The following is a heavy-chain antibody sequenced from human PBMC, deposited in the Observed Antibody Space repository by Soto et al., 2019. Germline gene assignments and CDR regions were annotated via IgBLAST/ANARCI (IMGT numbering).Heavy chain of an antibody. CDR2: ISGSGIRT. V-gene: IGHV3-23*01. Sequence: GGSLRLSCAASGFIFSTSGSAFSRYAMTWVRQTPGKALEWVSSISGSGIRTYYSDSVRGRFTISRDNSKDRLYLEMNSVRAEDTAVYYCATPAYDYWGQGTLVTVSS. J-gene: IGHJ4*02. D-gene: IGHD3-16*01. CDR3: ATPAYDY. CDR1: GFIFSTSGSAFSRYA.